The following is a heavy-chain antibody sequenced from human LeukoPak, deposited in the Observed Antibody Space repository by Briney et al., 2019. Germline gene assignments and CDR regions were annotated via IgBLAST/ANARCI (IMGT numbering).Heavy chain of an antibody. CDR2: FDPEDGET. J-gene: IGHJ4*02. Sequence: ASVKVSCKVSGYTLTELSMHWVRPAPGKGLAWMGGFDPEDGETIYAQKFQGRVTMTEDTSTDTAYMELSSLRSEDTAVYYCATDARVLWFGELPDSYWGQGTLVTVSS. CDR1: GYTLTELS. CDR3: ATDARVLWFGELPDSY. V-gene: IGHV1-24*01. D-gene: IGHD3-10*01.